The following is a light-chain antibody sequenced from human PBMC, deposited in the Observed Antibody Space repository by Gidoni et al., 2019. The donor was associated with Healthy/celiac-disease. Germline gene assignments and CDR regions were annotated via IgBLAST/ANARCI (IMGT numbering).Light chain of an antibody. J-gene: IGLJ1*01. Sequence: QSALTPPASVSGPPGQPITISCTGTSSDVGGYNYVSWYQQHPGKAPKLMIYEVSNRPSGVSNRFSGSKSGNTASLTISGLQAEDEADYYCSSYTSSSTLYVFGTGTKVTVL. CDR2: EVS. CDR1: SSDVGGYNY. CDR3: SSYTSSSTLYV. V-gene: IGLV2-14*01.